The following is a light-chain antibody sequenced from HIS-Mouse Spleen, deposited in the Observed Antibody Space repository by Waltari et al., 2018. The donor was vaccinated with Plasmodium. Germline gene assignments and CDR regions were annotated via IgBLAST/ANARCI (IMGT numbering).Light chain of an antibody. Sequence: SYELTQPSSVSVSPGQTARITCSGDVLAKKYARGFQQKPGQAPVLVIYKDSERPSGIPGRFYGSSSGTTVTLTISGAQVEDEADYDCYSAADNNLVFGGGTKLTVL. CDR1: VLAKKY. CDR3: YSAADNNLV. V-gene: IGLV3-27*01. J-gene: IGLJ3*02. CDR2: KDS.